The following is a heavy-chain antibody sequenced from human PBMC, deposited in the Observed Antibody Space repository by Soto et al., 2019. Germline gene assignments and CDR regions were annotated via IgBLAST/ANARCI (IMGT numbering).Heavy chain of an antibody. D-gene: IGHD3-16*02. CDR1: GFTFSSYA. CDR3: AIVPWTHDYVWGSYRDYYFDY. J-gene: IGHJ4*02. V-gene: IGHV3-23*01. CDR2: ISGSGGST. Sequence: VQLLESGGGLVQPGGSLRLSCAASGFTFSSYAMSWVRQAPGKGLEWVSAISGSGGSTYYADSVKGRFTISRDNSKNTLYLQMNSLRAEDTAVYYCAIVPWTHDYVWGSYRDYYFDYWGQGTLVTVSS.